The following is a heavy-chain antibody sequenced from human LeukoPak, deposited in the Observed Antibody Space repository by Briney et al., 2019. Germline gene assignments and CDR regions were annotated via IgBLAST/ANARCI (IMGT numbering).Heavy chain of an antibody. J-gene: IGHJ3*02. V-gene: IGHV3-23*01. CDR3: AKTPTTSTPQDAFDI. Sequence: GGSLRLSCAASGFTFSTYAMSWVRQAPGKGLEWVSAISGSGDSTYYGDSVKGRFTISRDNSKNTLYLQMNTLRAEDTVVYYCAKTPTTSTPQDAFDIWGQGTMVTVSS. CDR2: ISGSGDST. D-gene: IGHD1-7*01. CDR1: GFTFSTYA.